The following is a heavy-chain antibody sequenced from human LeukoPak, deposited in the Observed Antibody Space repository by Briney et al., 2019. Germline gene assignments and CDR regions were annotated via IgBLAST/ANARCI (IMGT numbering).Heavy chain of an antibody. CDR3: ARGGVIVVVPAAMTDH. CDR2: ISSSGSTI. J-gene: IGHJ4*02. Sequence: GGSLRLSCAASGFTFSDYYMSWIRQAPGKGLEWVSYISSSGSTIYYADSVKGRFTISRDNAKNSLYLQMNSLRAEDTAVYYCARGGVIVVVPAAMTDHWGQGTLVTVSS. D-gene: IGHD2-2*01. CDR1: GFTFSDYY. V-gene: IGHV3-11*04.